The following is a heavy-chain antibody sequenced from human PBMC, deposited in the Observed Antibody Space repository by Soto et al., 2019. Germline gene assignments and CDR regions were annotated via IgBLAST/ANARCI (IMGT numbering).Heavy chain of an antibody. CDR2: IYYSGST. J-gene: IGHJ6*02. Sequence: SETLSLTCTVSGGSISSGDYYWSWIRQHPGKGLEWIGYIYYSGSTYYNPSLKSRVTISVDTSKNQFSLKLSSVTAADTAVYYCARLAYYYGSGSDYYFYGMDVWGQGTTVTVSS. V-gene: IGHV4-31*03. CDR3: ARLAYYYGSGSDYYFYGMDV. CDR1: GGSISSGDYY. D-gene: IGHD3-10*01.